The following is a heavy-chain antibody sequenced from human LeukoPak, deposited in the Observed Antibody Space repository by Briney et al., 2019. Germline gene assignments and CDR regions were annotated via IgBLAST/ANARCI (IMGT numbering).Heavy chain of an antibody. CDR2: ISYDGSKK. CDR3: AKDLRGSDWNPDWMDV. J-gene: IGHJ6*02. Sequence: GGSLRLSCAASGFTFSRYGMHWVRQAPGKGLDWVAVISYDGSKKYSAASVKGRFTISRDNAKNTLYVQMNSLRPEDTAVYYRAKDLRGSDWNPDWMDVWGQGTTVTVSS. V-gene: IGHV3-30*18. CDR1: GFTFSRYG. D-gene: IGHD6-19*01.